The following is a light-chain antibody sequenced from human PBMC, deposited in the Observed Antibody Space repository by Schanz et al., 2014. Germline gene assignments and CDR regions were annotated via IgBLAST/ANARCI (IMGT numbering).Light chain of an antibody. CDR1: QSVLYSSNNKNY. CDR3: QQYNNWPQT. Sequence: DIVMTQSPDSLAVSLGERATINCKSSQSVLYSSNNKNYLAWYQQKPGQSPKLLIYWASTRESGVPDRFSGSGSGTDFTLTISSLQAEDVALYYCQQYNNWPQTFGQGTKVEIK. CDR2: WAS. V-gene: IGKV4-1*01. J-gene: IGKJ1*01.